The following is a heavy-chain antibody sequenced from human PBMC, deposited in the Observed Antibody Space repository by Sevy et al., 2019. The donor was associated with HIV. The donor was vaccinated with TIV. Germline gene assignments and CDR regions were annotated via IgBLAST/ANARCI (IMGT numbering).Heavy chain of an antibody. J-gene: IGHJ4*02. D-gene: IGHD6-19*01. V-gene: IGHV3-66*02. CDR2: IFSSGSR. Sequence: GGSLRLSCAISGFTVNDKYIIWVRQAPGKGLEWVSVIFSSGSRYYAASAKGRFTISRDNSKNTVDLQMNSVRAEDTAVYYCVSLFLSYRSGWSYFDYWGQGTLVTVSS. CDR3: VSLFLSYRSGWSYFDY. CDR1: GFTVNDKY.